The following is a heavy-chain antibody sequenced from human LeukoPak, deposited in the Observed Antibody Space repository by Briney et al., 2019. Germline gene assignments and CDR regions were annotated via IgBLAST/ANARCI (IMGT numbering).Heavy chain of an antibody. CDR1: GFTFSSYW. D-gene: IGHD1-26*01. CDR2: IKEGGSEK. CDR3: ARDRGQVGLFDY. V-gene: IGHV3-7*03. Sequence: GGSLRLSCAASGFTFSSYWMSWVRQAPGKGLEWVANIKEGGSEKYHVDSVKGRFTISRDNAKNSLYLQMNNLRVEDTAVYYCARDRGQVGLFDYWGQGTLVTVSS. J-gene: IGHJ4*02.